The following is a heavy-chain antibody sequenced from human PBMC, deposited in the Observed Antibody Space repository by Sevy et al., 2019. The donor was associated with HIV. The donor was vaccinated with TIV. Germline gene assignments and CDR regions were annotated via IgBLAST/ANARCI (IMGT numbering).Heavy chain of an antibody. D-gene: IGHD3-10*01. CDR3: ARAPLDRITLVQGVVSHYYYSMDV. CDR1: GGTFSSYA. J-gene: IGHJ6*02. CDR2: IIPIFGTV. Sequence: ASVKVSCKASGGTFSSYAISWVRQAPGQGLEWMGGIIPIFGTVNYAQKFQGRVTITADESTSPAYMELSSLGSEDTAVYYCARAPLDRITLVQGVVSHYYYSMDVWGQGTTVTVSS. V-gene: IGHV1-69*01.